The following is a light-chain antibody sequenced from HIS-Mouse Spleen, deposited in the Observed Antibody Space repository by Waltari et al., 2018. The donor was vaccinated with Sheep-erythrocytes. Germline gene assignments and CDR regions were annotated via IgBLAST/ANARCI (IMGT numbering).Light chain of an antibody. Sequence: DIQMTQSRPSLSASVGGRVTITCQASQDISNYLNWYQQKPGKDPKLLIYDASNLETGVPSRFSGSGSGTDFTFTISSLQPEDIATYYCQQYDNLFTFGPGTKVDIK. CDR3: QQYDNLFT. CDR2: DAS. J-gene: IGKJ3*01. V-gene: IGKV1-33*01. CDR1: QDISNY.